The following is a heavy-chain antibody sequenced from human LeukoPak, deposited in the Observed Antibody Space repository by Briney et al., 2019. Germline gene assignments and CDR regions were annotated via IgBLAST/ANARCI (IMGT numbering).Heavy chain of an antibody. CDR2: INPNSGGT. Sequence: ASVKVSCKASGYTFTGYYMHWVRQAPGQGLEWMGWINPNSGGTNYAQKFQGRVTMTRDTSISTAYMELSRLRSGGTAVYYCAIYDFWSGYAFDYWGQGTLVTVSS. D-gene: IGHD3-3*01. V-gene: IGHV1-2*02. CDR3: AIYDFWSGYAFDY. CDR1: GYTFTGYY. J-gene: IGHJ4*02.